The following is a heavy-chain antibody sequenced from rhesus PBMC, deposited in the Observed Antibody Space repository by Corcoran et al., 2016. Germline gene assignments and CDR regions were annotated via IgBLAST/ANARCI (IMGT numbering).Heavy chain of an antibody. CDR3: ARESQSLRWLVLDYFDY. CDR1: GCSISRIHW. D-gene: IGHD6-37*01. CDR2: IGCSSGST. V-gene: IGHV4S19*01. J-gene: IGHJ4*01. Sequence: QVQLQESGPGLVKPSATLSLTCAVSGCSISRIHWWSWICQPPGKGLGWIGNIGCSSGSTYYNPSLKSRVTISKDTSKNQFSLKLSSVTAADTAVYYCARESQSLRWLVLDYFDYWGQGVLVTVSS.